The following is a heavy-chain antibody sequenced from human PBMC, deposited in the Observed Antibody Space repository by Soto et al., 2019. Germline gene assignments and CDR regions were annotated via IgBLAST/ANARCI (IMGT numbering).Heavy chain of an antibody. CDR2: ISGSGGST. CDR3: AKDARGYSYGNTYYFDY. Sequence: GGSLRLSCAASGFTVSSYAMSWVRQAPGKGLEWVSAISGSGGSTYYADSVKGRFTISRDNSKNTLYLQMNSLRAEDTAVYYCAKDARGYSYGNTYYFDYWGQGTLVTVSS. CDR1: GFTVSSYA. V-gene: IGHV3-23*01. J-gene: IGHJ4*02. D-gene: IGHD5-18*01.